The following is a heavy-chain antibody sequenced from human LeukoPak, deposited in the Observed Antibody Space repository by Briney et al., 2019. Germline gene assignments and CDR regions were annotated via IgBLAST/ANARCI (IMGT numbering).Heavy chain of an antibody. D-gene: IGHD4-17*01. CDR2: ISYDGSNK. V-gene: IGHV3-30-3*01. J-gene: IGHJ6*02. CDR1: GFTFSSYA. Sequence: AGGSLRLSCAASGFTFSSYAMHWVRQAPGKGLEWVAVISYDGSNKYYADSVKGRFTISRDNSKNTLYLQMNSLRAEDTAVYYCARDGTYYGDPYGMDVWGQGTTVTVSS. CDR3: ARDGTYYGDPYGMDV.